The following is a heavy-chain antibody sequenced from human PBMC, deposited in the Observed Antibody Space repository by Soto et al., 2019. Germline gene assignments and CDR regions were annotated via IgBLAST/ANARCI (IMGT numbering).Heavy chain of an antibody. CDR3: ARDMPYAAGSLAGCDY. J-gene: IGHJ4*02. CDR1: GDSITGSY. D-gene: IGHD1-26*01. CDR2: IYHSGTT. V-gene: IGHV4-59*01. Sequence: PSETLSVTCTVSGDSITGSYWSWIRQPPGKTLEWIGYIYHSGTTTYNPSLKSRVSISVDTSKNQFSLRLTSVIAADTAVYYCARDMPYAAGSLAGCDYWGQGILVTVSS.